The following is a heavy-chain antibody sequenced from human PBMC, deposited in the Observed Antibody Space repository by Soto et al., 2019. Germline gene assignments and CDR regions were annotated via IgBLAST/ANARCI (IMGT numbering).Heavy chain of an antibody. D-gene: IGHD2-21*02. CDR1: GGSISSYY. J-gene: IGHJ4*02. CDR2: IYYGGGT. Sequence: SETLSLTCTVSGGSISSYYWNWIRQPPGKGLEWIGDIYYGGGTNYNPSLKSRVTLSVDTSKNQFSLKLSSVTAADTAVYYCATAPGPYWGQGTLVTVSS. V-gene: IGHV4-59*01. CDR3: ATAPGPY.